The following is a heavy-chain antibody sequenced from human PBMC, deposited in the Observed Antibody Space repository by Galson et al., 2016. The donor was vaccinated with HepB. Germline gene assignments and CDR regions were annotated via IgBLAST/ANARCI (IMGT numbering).Heavy chain of an antibody. CDR3: GKHGGFDY. CDR1: GFTFSHCP. V-gene: IGHV3-30-3*01. Sequence: SLRLSCAASGFTFSHCPMHWVRQAPGKGLEWVVLISFDGSNKYYADSLKGRFTISRDNSKNTLYLYMNNLTAGDTAIYYCGKHGGFDYWGQGALVTVSS. D-gene: IGHD3-16*01. CDR2: ISFDGSNK. J-gene: IGHJ4*02.